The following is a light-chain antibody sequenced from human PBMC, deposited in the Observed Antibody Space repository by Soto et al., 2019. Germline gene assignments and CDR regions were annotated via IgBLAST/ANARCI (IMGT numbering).Light chain of an antibody. CDR1: QSVSSN. CDR2: GAS. CDR3: QQYNKFPSLT. J-gene: IGKJ4*01. V-gene: IGKV3-15*01. Sequence: EIVMTQSPATLSVSPGERATLSCRASQSVSSNLAWYHPKPGQAPRLLIYGASTRATGIPARFSGSGSGTEFTLTIRSLQSEDFAVYYCQQYNKFPSLTFGGGTKVEIK.